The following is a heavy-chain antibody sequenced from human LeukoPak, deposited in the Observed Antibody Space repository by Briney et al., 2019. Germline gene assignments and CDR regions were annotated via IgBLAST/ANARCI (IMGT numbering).Heavy chain of an antibody. Sequence: SETLSLTCAVYGGSFSGYYWSWIRQPPGKGLEWLGEINHSGSTNYNPSLKSRVTISVDTSKNQFSLKLSSVTAADTAVYYCAREVGFCGDFRALGYWGQGTLVTVSS. CDR2: INHSGST. D-gene: IGHD4-17*01. CDR1: GGSFSGYY. CDR3: AREVGFCGDFRALGY. V-gene: IGHV4-34*01. J-gene: IGHJ4*02.